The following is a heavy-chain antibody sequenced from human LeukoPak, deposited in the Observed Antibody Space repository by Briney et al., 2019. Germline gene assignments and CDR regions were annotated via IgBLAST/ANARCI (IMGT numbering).Heavy chain of an antibody. Sequence: PSETLSLTCTVSGGSISSSPYYWGWIRQPPGKGLEWIGSIYYSGTTYYNPSLKSRVTISVDTSKNQFSLNLSSVTAADTAVYYCARQSYDAGSYSVLDHWGQGTLVTVSS. CDR2: IYYSGTT. CDR3: ARQSYDAGSYSVLDH. J-gene: IGHJ4*02. CDR1: GGSISSSPYY. D-gene: IGHD3-10*01. V-gene: IGHV4-39*01.